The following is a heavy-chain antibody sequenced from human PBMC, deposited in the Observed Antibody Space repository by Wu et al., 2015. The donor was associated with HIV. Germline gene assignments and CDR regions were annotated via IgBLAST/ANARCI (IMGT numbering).Heavy chain of an antibody. D-gene: IGHD3-22*01. CDR3: AISADDTSLDF. J-gene: IGHJ1*01. CDR2: FDPEDEVT. Sequence: QVQLVQSGAEVKKLGASVKVSCKVSGHTLTDLSLHWVRQAPGKGLEWMGGFDPEDEVTVYAQKFQGRVIMTEDTSTDTAYMELSSLRSDDTAVYYCAISADDTSLDFWGQGTLVAVSS. CDR1: GHTLTDLS. V-gene: IGHV1-24*01.